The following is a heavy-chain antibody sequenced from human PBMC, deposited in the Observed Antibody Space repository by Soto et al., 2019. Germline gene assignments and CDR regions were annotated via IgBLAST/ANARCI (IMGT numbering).Heavy chain of an antibody. V-gene: IGHV3-23*01. J-gene: IGHJ4*02. Sequence: EVQLLESGGGLVQPGGSLRLSCAASGFTFSSYAMSWVRQAPGKGLEWVSAISGSGGSTYYADSVKGRFTISRDNSKNTLYLKMNSLRAEDTAVYYCAKDQLRSSGGSPPGREFDYWGQGTLVTVSS. CDR3: AKDQLRSSGGSPPGREFDY. CDR2: ISGSGGST. CDR1: GFTFSSYA. D-gene: IGHD1-26*01.